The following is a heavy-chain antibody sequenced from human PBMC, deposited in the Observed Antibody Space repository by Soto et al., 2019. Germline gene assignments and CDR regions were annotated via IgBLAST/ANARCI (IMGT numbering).Heavy chain of an antibody. CDR3: ARGAYSSSSGVEFDY. V-gene: IGHV1-46*01. CDR1: GYTFTSYY. Sequence: QVQLVQSGTEVKNPGASVKVSCKASGYTFTSYYLHWVLQAPGQGLEWMGLINPSGGSTSYAQKFQGRVTMTRDTSTSTVYMELSSLRSEDTAVYYCARGAYSSSSGVEFDYWGQGTLVTVSS. J-gene: IGHJ4*02. D-gene: IGHD6-6*01. CDR2: INPSGGST.